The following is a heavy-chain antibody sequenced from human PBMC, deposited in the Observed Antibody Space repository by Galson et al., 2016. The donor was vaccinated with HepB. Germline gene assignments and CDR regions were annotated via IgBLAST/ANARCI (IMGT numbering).Heavy chain of an antibody. CDR2: INCSGDST. J-gene: IGHJ6*02. Sequence: SLRLSCAVSGFTFDDYGMTWVRQAPGKGLEWVSGINCSGDSTAYADSVKGRFTMYRDDARNSLYQQMSSLRVEDTALYQCASGLGGSEMDVWGQGTTVTVSS. CDR3: ASGLGGSEMDV. CDR1: GFTFDDYG. V-gene: IGHV3-20*01. D-gene: IGHD3-10*01.